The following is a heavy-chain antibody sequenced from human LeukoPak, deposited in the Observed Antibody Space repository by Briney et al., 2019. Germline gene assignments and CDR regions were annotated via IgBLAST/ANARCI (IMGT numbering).Heavy chain of an antibody. J-gene: IGHJ4*02. Sequence: SETLSLTCVVSDYSISSGYHWGWIRQPPGQRLEWIGSIYHSGNTHYNPSLKSRVSLSVDTSMNQFSLKVTSVTAADTAVYYCARTRYCSGATCFSPELFDSWGQGTLVTVSS. CDR1: DYSISSGYH. D-gene: IGHD2-15*01. V-gene: IGHV4-38-2*01. CDR3: ARTRYCSGATCFSPELFDS. CDR2: IYHSGNT.